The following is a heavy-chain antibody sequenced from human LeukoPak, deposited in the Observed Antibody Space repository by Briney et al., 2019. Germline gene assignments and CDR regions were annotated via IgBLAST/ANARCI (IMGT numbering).Heavy chain of an antibody. CDR3: ARLGSYLSAFDI. V-gene: IGHV4-38-2*01. J-gene: IGHJ3*02. Sequence: PSETLSLTCAVYGGSFSGYYWGWIRQPPGKGLEWIGSIYHSGSTYYNPSLKSRVTISVDTSKNQFSLKLSSVTAADTAVYYCARLGSYLSAFDIWGQGTMVTVSS. CDR2: IYHSGST. D-gene: IGHD1-26*01. CDR1: GGSFSGYY.